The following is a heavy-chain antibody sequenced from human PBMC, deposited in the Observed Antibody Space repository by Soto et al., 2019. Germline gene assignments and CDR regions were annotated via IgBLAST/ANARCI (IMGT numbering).Heavy chain of an antibody. CDR1: GYTFTGYY. Sequence: ASVTVSCQASGYTFTGYYMHWVRQAPGQGLEWMGWINPNSGGTNYAQKFQGWVTMTRDTSISTAYMELSRLRSDDTAVYYCARVMDLDAFDIWGQGTMVTVSS. V-gene: IGHV1-2*04. CDR2: INPNSGGT. CDR3: ARVMDLDAFDI. J-gene: IGHJ3*02. D-gene: IGHD2-2*03.